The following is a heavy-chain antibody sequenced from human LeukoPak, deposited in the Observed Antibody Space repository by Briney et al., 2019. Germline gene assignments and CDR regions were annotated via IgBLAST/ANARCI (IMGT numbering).Heavy chain of an antibody. CDR3: ARTGGPQDYDFWSGYYTGGGYFDY. V-gene: IGHV4-31*03. D-gene: IGHD3-3*01. Sequence: SETLSLTCTVSGGSISSGGYYWSWIRQHPGKGLEWIGYIYYSGSTYYNPSLKSRVTISVGTSKNQFSLKLSSVTAADTAVYYYARTGGPQDYDFWSGYYTGGGYFDYWGQGTLVTVSS. CDR1: GGSISSGGYY. J-gene: IGHJ4*02. CDR2: IYYSGST.